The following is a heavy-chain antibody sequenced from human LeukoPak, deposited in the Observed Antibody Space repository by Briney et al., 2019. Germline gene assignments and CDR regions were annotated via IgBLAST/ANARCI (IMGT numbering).Heavy chain of an antibody. D-gene: IGHD3-22*01. CDR2: IYTSGST. V-gene: IGHV4-4*07. Sequence: SETLSLTCTVSGGSISNYYWSWIRQSAGKGLEWVGRIYTSGSTNYNPSLKSRFSMSVDTSKNQFSLRLTSVTAADTAVYYCARESGYYYDTSGYPNFDYWGQGTLVTVSS. CDR3: ARESGYYYDTSGYPNFDY. CDR1: GGSISNYY. J-gene: IGHJ4*02.